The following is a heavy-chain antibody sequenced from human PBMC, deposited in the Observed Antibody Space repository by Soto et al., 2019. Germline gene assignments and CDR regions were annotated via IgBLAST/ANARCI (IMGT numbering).Heavy chain of an antibody. J-gene: IGHJ3*02. D-gene: IGHD6-6*01. CDR3: ARGKSGYSSSSRAFDI. V-gene: IGHV6-1*01. CDR1: GDSVSSNSAA. Sequence: SQTLSLTCAISGDSVSSNSAAWNWISQSPSRGLEWLGRTYYRSKWYNDYAVSVKSRITINPDTSKNQFSLQLNSVTPEDTAVYYCARGKSGYSSSSRAFDIWGQGTMVTVSS. CDR2: TYYRSKWYN.